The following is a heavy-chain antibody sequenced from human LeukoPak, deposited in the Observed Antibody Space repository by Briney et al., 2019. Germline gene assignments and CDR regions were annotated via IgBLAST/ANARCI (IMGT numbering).Heavy chain of an antibody. D-gene: IGHD3-10*01. J-gene: IGHJ4*02. Sequence: GGSLRLSCAASGFTFSSYSMNWVRQAPGKGLEWVSAISGSGGSTYYADSVKGRFTISRDNSKNTLYLQMNSLRAEDTAVYYRAKSMVRGVITLDYWGQGTLVTVSS. CDR3: AKSMVRGVITLDY. CDR1: GFTFSSYS. V-gene: IGHV3-23*01. CDR2: ISGSGGST.